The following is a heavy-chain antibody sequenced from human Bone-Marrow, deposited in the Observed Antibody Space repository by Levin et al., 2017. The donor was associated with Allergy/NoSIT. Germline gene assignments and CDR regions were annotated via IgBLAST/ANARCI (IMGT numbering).Heavy chain of an antibody. V-gene: IGHV1-3*01. J-gene: IGHJ4*02. CDR2: INAGNGNT. D-gene: IGHD6-19*01. CDR1: GYTFTSYA. CDR3: ARDLHLWYEAGIGDY. Sequence: GESLKISCKASGYTFTSYAMHWVRQAPGQRLEWMGWINAGNGNTKYSQKFQGRVTITRDTSASTAYMELSSLRSEDTAVYYCARDLHLWYEAGIGDYWGQGTLVTVSS.